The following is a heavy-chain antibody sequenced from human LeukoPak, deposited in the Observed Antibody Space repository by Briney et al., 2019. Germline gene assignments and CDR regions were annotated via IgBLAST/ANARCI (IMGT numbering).Heavy chain of an antibody. CDR2: IYYSGST. CDR3: AREDSGSPDY. CDR1: GGSISSHY. Sequence: SETLSLTCTVSGGSISSHYWSWIRQPPGKGLEWIGYIYYSGSTNYNPSLKSRVTISVDTSKNQFSLKLSSVTAAGTAVYYCAREDSGSPDYWGQGTLVTVSS. J-gene: IGHJ4*02. D-gene: IGHD3-22*01. V-gene: IGHV4-59*11.